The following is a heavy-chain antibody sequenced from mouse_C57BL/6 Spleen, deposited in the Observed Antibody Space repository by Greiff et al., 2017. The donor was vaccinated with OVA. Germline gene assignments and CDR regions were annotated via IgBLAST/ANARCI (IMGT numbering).Heavy chain of an antibody. CDR2: ISYDGSN. CDR1: GYSITSGYY. J-gene: IGHJ3*01. V-gene: IGHV3-6*01. Sequence: EVQLVESGPGLVKPSQSLSLTCSVPGYSITSGYYWNWIRQFPGNKLEWMGYISYDGSNNYNPSLKNRISITRDTSKNQFFLKLNSVTTEDTATYYCARGDYYGSLSWFAYWGQGTLVTVSA. D-gene: IGHD1-1*01. CDR3: ARGDYYGSLSWFAY.